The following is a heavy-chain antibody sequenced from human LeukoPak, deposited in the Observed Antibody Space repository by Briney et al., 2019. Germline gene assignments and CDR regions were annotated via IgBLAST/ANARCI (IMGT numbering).Heavy chain of an antibody. CDR2: IYYSGST. CDR1: GGSFSGYY. D-gene: IGHD3-10*01. J-gene: IGHJ4*02. CDR3: ARYRIGETAGPNFDY. Sequence: PSETLSLTCAVYGGSFSGYYWSWIRQPPGKGLEWIGYIYYSGSTNYNPSLKSRVTISVDTSKNQFSLKLSSVTAADTAVYYCARYRIGETAGPNFDYWGQGTLVTVSS. V-gene: IGHV4-59*01.